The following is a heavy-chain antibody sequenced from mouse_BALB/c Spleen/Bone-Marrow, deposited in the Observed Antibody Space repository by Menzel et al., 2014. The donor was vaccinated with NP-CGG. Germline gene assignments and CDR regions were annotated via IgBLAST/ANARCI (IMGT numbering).Heavy chain of an antibody. CDR2: ISSGGHDT. J-gene: IGHJ2*01. CDR3: SKDGGYDYSYYFDY. CDR1: GFTFSSFA. Sequence: EVMLVESGGGLVQPGGSRKLSCAASGFTFSSFAMHWVRQAPEKRLEWVATISSGGHDTYYPDSVKGRFTISRDNAKNTLYLQMSSLKSEDTAMYYCSKDGGYDYSYYFDYWGQGTTLTVSS. V-gene: IGHV5-6-4*01. D-gene: IGHD2-4*01.